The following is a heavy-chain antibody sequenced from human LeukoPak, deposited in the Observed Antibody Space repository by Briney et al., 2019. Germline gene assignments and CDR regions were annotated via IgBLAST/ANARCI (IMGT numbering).Heavy chain of an antibody. CDR3: ARVAYYYESSLRAFDI. V-gene: IGHV4-31*03. J-gene: IGHJ3*02. CDR2: IYYSGST. D-gene: IGHD3-22*01. CDR1: GGSISSGGYY. Sequence: SQTLSLTCTVSGGSISSGGYYWSWIRQHPGKGLEWIGYIYYSGSTYYNPSLKSRVTISVDTSKNQFSLKLSSVTAADTAVYYCARVAYYYESSLRAFDIWGQGTMVTVSS.